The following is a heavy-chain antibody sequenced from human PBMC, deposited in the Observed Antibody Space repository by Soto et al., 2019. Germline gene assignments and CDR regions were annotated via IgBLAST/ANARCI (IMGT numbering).Heavy chain of an antibody. CDR2: IYYSGST. V-gene: IGHV4-30-4*01. D-gene: IGHD2-2*01. CDR3: ARDIIASAMPFYYYYGMDV. Sequence: PSETLSLTCTVSGGSISSGDYYWSWIRQPPGKGLEWIGYIYYSGSTYYNPSLKSRVTISVDTSKNQFSLKLSSVTAADTAVYYCARDIIASAMPFYYYYGMDVWGQGTTVTVSS. J-gene: IGHJ6*02. CDR1: GGSISSGDYY.